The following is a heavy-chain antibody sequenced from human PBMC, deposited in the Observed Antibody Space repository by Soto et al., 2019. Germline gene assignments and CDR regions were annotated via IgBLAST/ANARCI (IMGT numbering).Heavy chain of an antibody. D-gene: IGHD1-26*01. V-gene: IGHV3-23*01. CDR3: AKSLPRVGATNGDAFDI. Sequence: GGSLRLSCAASGFTFSSYAMSWVRQAPGKGLEWVSAISGSGGSTYYADSVKGRFTISRDNSKNTLYLQMNSLRAEDTAVYYCAKSLPRVGATNGDAFDIWGQGTMVTVSS. J-gene: IGHJ3*02. CDR1: GFTFSSYA. CDR2: ISGSGGST.